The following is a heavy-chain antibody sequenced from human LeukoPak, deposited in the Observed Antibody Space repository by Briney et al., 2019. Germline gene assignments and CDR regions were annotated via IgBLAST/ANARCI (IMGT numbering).Heavy chain of an antibody. V-gene: IGHV3-23*01. J-gene: IGHJ4*02. CDR1: GFTFTSNA. CDR3: AKGRTTGTVPFDY. CDR2: ISGSGGST. Sequence: GGSLRLSCAASGFTFTSNAMNWVRQAPGKGLEWVSGISGSGGSTYYADSVKGRFTISRDNSKNTLYLQMNNLRAEDTAVYYCAKGRTTGTVPFDYWGQGTLVTVSS. D-gene: IGHD1-1*01.